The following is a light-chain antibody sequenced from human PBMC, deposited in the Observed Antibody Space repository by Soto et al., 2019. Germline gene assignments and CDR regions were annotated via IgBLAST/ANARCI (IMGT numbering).Light chain of an antibody. CDR2: AAS. Sequence: DIQLTQAPSSLSASVGDRVTITCRASQTTGTYLNWYQHKSGKAPKRLIYAASTLHNGVPSRFSGSGSGTDFTLTIDSLQPEDFSTYYCQQSYSSPRTCGQGTKVEIK. V-gene: IGKV1-39*01. CDR1: QTTGTY. J-gene: IGKJ1*01. CDR3: QQSYSSPRT.